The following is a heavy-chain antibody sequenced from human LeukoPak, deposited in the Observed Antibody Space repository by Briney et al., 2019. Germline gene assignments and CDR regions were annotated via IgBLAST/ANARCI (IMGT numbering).Heavy chain of an antibody. CDR2: IYHSGST. V-gene: IGHV4-30-2*01. D-gene: IGHD3-10*01. J-gene: IGHJ4*02. Sequence: SETLPLTCAVSGGSISSGGYSWSWIRRPPGKGLEWIGDIYHSGSTYYNPSLKSRVTISQDRSKNQFSLKLRSVTAADTAVYYCASEYFRSGSYYFDYWGQGALVTVSS. CDR3: ASEYFRSGSYYFDY. CDR1: GGSISSGGYS.